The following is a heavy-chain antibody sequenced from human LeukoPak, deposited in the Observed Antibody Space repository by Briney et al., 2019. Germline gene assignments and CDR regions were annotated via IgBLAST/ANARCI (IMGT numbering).Heavy chain of an antibody. D-gene: IGHD3-3*01. CDR2: IYTSGST. J-gene: IGHJ4*02. CDR1: GGSINSYY. CDR3: ARQAFYDFSLEP. V-gene: IGHV4-4*09. Sequence: SETLSLTCTVSGGSINSYYWTWIRQPPGKGLEWIGYIYTSGSTNYNPSLKSRVTISVDTSKNQFSLKLSSVTAADTAVYYCARQAFYDFSLEPWGQGTLVTVSS.